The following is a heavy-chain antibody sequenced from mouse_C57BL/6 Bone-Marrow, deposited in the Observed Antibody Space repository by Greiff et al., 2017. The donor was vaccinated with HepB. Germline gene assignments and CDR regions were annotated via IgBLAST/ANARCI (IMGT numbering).Heavy chain of an antibody. Sequence: VQLKESGPGLAKPSQTLSLPCSVTGYSITSDYWNWIRKFPGNKLEYMGYISYSGSTYYNPSLKSRISITRDTSKNHYYLQLNSVNTEDTATYYCGMIKDWYFDVWGTGTTVTVSS. CDR3: GMIKDWYFDV. V-gene: IGHV3-8*01. CDR1: GYSITSDY. J-gene: IGHJ1*03. CDR2: ISYSGST. D-gene: IGHD2-4*01.